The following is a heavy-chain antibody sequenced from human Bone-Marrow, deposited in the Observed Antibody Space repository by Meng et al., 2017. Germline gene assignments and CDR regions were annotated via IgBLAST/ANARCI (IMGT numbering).Heavy chain of an antibody. D-gene: IGHD1-26*01. J-gene: IGHJ4*02. CDR1: GGSISSGGYY. CDR3: ARVGYSGSRVTSYYFDY. Sequence: QGQLQESSPGLVKPSQTLSLTCTVSGGSISSGGYYWSWIRQHPGKGLEWIGYIYYSGSTYYNPSLKSLVTISVDTSKNQFSLKLSSVAAADTAVYYCARVGYSGSRVTSYYFDYWGQGTLVTVSS. CDR2: IYYSGST. V-gene: IGHV4-31*01.